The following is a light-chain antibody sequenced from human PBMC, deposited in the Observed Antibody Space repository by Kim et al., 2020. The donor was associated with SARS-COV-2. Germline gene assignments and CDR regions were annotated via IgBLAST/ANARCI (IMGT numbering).Light chain of an antibody. CDR2: GKN. V-gene: IGLV3-19*01. Sequence: ALGRTVRITCQGDSLSSYYASWYQQKPGQAPVLVIYGKNNRPSGIPDRFSGSSSGNTASLTITGAQAEDEADYYCNSRDSSGNHVVFGGGTQLTVL. J-gene: IGLJ2*01. CDR3: NSRDSSGNHVV. CDR1: SLSSYY.